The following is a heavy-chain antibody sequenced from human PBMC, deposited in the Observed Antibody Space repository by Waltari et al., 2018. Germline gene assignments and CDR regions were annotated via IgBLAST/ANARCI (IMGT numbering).Heavy chain of an antibody. V-gene: IGHV3-66*02. J-gene: IGHJ4*02. CDR2: MYPPGSA. D-gene: IGHD5-18*01. CDR3: ATARDEHTAMVYFDN. Sequence: EVKLVESGGGMVHPGGSLRLSCAATAIAVGDPHRSWVRQAPGKGLEWVSIMYPPGSAYNADSVEGRFTISRDISKNMVHLQMNRLRLEDSATYYCATARDEHTAMVYFDNWGQGTLVSVSS. CDR1: AIAVGDPH.